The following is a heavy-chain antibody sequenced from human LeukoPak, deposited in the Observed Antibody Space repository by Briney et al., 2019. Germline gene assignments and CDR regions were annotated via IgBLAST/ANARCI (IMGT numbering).Heavy chain of an antibody. D-gene: IGHD6-19*01. V-gene: IGHV4-59*08. J-gene: IGHJ2*01. CDR1: GGSISSYY. CDR2: IYYSGST. CDR3: ARLQWLVDWYFDL. Sequence: SETLSLTCTVSGGSISSYYWSWIRQPPGKGLEWIGYIYYSGSTNYNPSLKSRVTISVDTSKNQLSLKLSSVTAADTAVYYCARLQWLVDWYFDLWGRGTLVTVSS.